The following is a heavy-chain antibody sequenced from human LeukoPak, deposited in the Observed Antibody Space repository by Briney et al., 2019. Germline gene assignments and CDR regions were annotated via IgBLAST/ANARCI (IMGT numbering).Heavy chain of an antibody. CDR2: INPNSGGT. Sequence: ASVKVSCKASGYTFTGYYMHWVRQAPGQGLEWMGWINPNSGGTNYAQKFQGRVTMTRDTSISTAYMELSRLRSDDTAVYYCARECGMCGGDRQRKNYYYYYYMDVWGKGTTVTVSS. V-gene: IGHV1-2*02. D-gene: IGHD2-21*02. CDR3: ARECGMCGGDRQRKNYYYYYYMDV. CDR1: GYTFTGYY. J-gene: IGHJ6*03.